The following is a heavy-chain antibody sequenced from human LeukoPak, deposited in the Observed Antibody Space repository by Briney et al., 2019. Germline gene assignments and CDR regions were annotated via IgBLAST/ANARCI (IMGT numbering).Heavy chain of an antibody. Sequence: SETLSLTCTVTGGSIRNFYWSWIRQSPGEGLVWIGSIYYSGSTSYSPSLKSRVSMSVDTSKNQFSLRLSSVTAADTAIYYCARHGRDIILGYWGQGTLVTVPS. D-gene: IGHD1-26*01. CDR1: GGSIRNFY. V-gene: IGHV4-59*08. CDR2: IYYSGST. J-gene: IGHJ4*02. CDR3: ARHGRDIILGY.